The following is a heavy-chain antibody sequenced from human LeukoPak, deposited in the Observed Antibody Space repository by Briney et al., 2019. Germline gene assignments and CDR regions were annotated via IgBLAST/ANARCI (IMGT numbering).Heavy chain of an antibody. Sequence: GGSPRLSCAASGFTFSSYSMNWVRQAPGKGLEWVSSISSSSSHIYYADSVKGRFTISRDNAKNSLYLQMNSLRAEDTAVYYCARAKSRYYYYGMDVWGQGTTVTVSS. J-gene: IGHJ6*02. V-gene: IGHV3-21*01. CDR3: ARAKSRYYYYGMDV. CDR1: GFTFSSYS. CDR2: ISSSSSHI.